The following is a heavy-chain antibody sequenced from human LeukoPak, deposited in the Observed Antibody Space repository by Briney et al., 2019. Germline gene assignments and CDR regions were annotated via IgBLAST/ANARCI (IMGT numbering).Heavy chain of an antibody. CDR1: GFTFSSYW. J-gene: IGHJ4*02. CDR3: AVKGGYNDWDAPFDY. D-gene: IGHD5-12*01. Sequence: GGSLRLSCAASGFTFSSYWMHWVRHAPGKGLMWVARINGGGTSTTYADSVKGRFTISRDNAKKALYLQMNSLGAEDTAVYYCAVKGGYNDWDAPFDYWGQGTLVTVSS. V-gene: IGHV3-74*01. CDR2: INGGGTST.